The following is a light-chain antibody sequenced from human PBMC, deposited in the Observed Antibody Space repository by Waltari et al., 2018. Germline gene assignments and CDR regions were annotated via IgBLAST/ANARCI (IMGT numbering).Light chain of an antibody. Sequence: ATLSCRASQSVNWALAWYQQKPGQAPRLLIYHASNRATGIPDRFSGSGSGTDFSLTISRLEPEDFAVYYCQHYLRLPVTFGQGTKVEI. CDR3: QHYLRLPVT. J-gene: IGKJ1*01. V-gene: IGKV3-20*01. CDR1: QSVNWA. CDR2: HAS.